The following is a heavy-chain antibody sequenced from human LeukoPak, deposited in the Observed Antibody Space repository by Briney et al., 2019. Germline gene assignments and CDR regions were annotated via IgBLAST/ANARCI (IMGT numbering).Heavy chain of an antibody. CDR2: ISYDGSNK. CDR3: ASDENPVATGPDY. Sequence: GRSLRLSCAASGFAFSDYAMHWVRQVPGKGLEWVAVISYDGSNKYCADSVKGRFTISRENSKNTLYLQMNRLRREDTAVYSCASDENPVATGPDYWGQGTLVTVSS. J-gene: IGHJ4*02. V-gene: IGHV3-30-3*01. D-gene: IGHD5-12*01. CDR1: GFAFSDYA.